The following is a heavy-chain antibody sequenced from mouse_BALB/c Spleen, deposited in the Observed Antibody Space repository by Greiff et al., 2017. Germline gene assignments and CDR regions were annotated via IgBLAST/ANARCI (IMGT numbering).Heavy chain of an antibody. V-gene: IGHV3-2*02. CDR3: AGYGNYEFAY. CDR2: ISYSGST. Sequence: DVQLQESGPGLVKPSQSLSLTCTVTGYSITSDYAWNWIRQFPGNKLEWMGYISYSGSTSYNPSLKSRISITRDTSKNQFFLQLNSVTTEDTATYYCAGYGNYEFAYWGQGTLVTVSA. CDR1: GYSITSDYA. J-gene: IGHJ3*01. D-gene: IGHD2-10*02.